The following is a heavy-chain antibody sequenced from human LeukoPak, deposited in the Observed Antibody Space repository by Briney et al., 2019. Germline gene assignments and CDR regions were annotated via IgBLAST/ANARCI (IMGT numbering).Heavy chain of an antibody. J-gene: IGHJ4*02. CDR1: GFNFNTFW. CDR3: AREHSSSWDQFDY. CDR2: IKEDGSEE. Sequence: PGGSLRLSCAASGFNFNTFWMTWVRQAPGKGLEWVANIKEDGSEEYYVDSVKGRFTISRDNAKNSLYLQMNSLRAEDTAVYYCAREHSSSWDQFDYWGQGTLVTVSS. D-gene: IGHD6-13*01. V-gene: IGHV3-7*03.